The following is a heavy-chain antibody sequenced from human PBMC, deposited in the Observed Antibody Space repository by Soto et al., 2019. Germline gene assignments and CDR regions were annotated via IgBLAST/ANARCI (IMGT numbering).Heavy chain of an antibody. D-gene: IGHD6-19*01. CDR1: GFTFDDYT. CDR2: ISWDGGST. Sequence: DVQLVESGGVVVQPGGSLRLSCAASGFTFDDYTMHWVRQAPGKGLEWVSLISWDGGSTYYADSVKGRFTISRDNSKNSLYLQMNSLRTEDTALYYCAKGLGSSGWTDAFDIWGQGTMVTVSS. V-gene: IGHV3-43*01. J-gene: IGHJ3*02. CDR3: AKGLGSSGWTDAFDI.